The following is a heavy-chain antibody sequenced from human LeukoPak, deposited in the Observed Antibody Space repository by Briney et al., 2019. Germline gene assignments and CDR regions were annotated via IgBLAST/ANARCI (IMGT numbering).Heavy chain of an antibody. CDR3: ARGGTYYYYGMDV. V-gene: IGHV1-46*01. D-gene: IGHD1-26*01. CDR1: GYTFTSYY. CDR2: INPSGGST. J-gene: IGHJ6*02. Sequence: ASVKVSCKASGYTFTSYYMHWVRQAPGQGLEWMGMINPSGGSTNYAQKFQGRVTMTRDTSTTTVYMELSSLRSEDTAIYYCARGGTYYYYGMDVWGQGTTVTVSS.